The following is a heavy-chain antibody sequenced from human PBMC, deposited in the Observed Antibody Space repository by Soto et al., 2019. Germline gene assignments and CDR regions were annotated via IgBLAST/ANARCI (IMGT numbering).Heavy chain of an antibody. V-gene: IGHV3-33*01. CDR2: IWYDGSNK. Sequence: GGSLRLSCAASGFTFSSYGMHWVRQAPGKGLEWVAVIWYDGSNKYYADSVKGRFTISRDNSKNTLYLQMNSLRAEDTAVYYCARGWMFAPGYYMDVWGKGTTVTVSS. J-gene: IGHJ6*03. D-gene: IGHD3-10*02. CDR3: ARGWMFAPGYYMDV. CDR1: GFTFSSYG.